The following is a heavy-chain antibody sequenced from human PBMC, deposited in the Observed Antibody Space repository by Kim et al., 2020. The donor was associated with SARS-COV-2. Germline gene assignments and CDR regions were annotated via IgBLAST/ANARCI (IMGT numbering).Heavy chain of an antibody. V-gene: IGHV2-5*01. CDR2: DK. D-gene: IGHD2-2*01. J-gene: IGHJ6*02. CDR3: AHTLGPSRDV. Sequence: DKRYSPSLKSRLTITKDTSKNQVVLTMTNMDPVDTATYYCAHTLGPSRDVWGQGTTVTVSS.